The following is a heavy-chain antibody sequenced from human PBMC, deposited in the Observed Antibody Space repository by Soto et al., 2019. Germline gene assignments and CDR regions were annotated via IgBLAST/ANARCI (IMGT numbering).Heavy chain of an antibody. J-gene: IGHJ4*02. Sequence: PSETLSLTCTVSGGSISSSSYYWGWIRQPPGKGLEWIGSIYYSGSTYYNPSLKSRVTISVDTSKNQISLKLSSVTAADTAVYFCARRAWTYYDILTGYYPIDYWGQGTLVTVSS. V-gene: IGHV4-39*01. D-gene: IGHD3-9*01. CDR3: ARRAWTYYDILTGYYPIDY. CDR1: GGSISSSSYY. CDR2: IYYSGST.